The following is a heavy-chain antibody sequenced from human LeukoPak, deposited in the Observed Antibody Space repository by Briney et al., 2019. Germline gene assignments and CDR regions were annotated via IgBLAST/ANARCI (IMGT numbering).Heavy chain of an antibody. J-gene: IGHJ4*02. D-gene: IGHD6-13*01. Sequence: PGRSLRLSCAASGFTFDDYAMHWVRQAPGKGLEWVSGISWNSGSIGYADSVKGRFTISRDNAKNSLYLQMNSLRAEDTAVYYCAREVPAAAGTLDYWGQGTLVTVSS. CDR2: ISWNSGSI. CDR3: AREVPAAAGTLDY. CDR1: GFTFDDYA. V-gene: IGHV3-9*01.